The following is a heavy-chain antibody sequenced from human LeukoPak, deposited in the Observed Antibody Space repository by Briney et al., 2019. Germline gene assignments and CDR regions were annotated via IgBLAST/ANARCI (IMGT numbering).Heavy chain of an antibody. V-gene: IGHV3-30*03. CDR3: RGGLRDYIDY. CDR1: GFTFSSYG. J-gene: IGHJ4*02. D-gene: IGHD5-12*01. Sequence: GRSLRLSCAASGFTFSSYGMHWVRQAPGKGLEWVAVISYDGSNKYYADSVKGRFTISRDNSKNTLYLQMNSLRAEDTAVYYCRGGLRDYIDYWGQGTLVTVSS. CDR2: ISYDGSNK.